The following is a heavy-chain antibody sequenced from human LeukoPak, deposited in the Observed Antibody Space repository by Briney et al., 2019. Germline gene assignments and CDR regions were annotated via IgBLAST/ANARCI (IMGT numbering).Heavy chain of an antibody. CDR3: ARTHYDFCSGYPFDY. CDR1: GGSISSYY. V-gene: IGHV4-59*01. J-gene: IGHJ4*02. CDR2: IYYSGST. D-gene: IGHD3-3*01. Sequence: SETLSLTCTVSGGSISSYYWSWIRQPPGKGLEWIGYIYYSGSTNYNPSLKSRVTISVDTSKNQFSLKLSSVTAADTAVYYCARTHYDFCSGYPFDYWGQGTLVTVSS.